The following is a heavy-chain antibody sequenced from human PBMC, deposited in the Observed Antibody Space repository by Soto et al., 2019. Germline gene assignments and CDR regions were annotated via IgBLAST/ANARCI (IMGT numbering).Heavy chain of an antibody. CDR2: IYGTGNT. CDR1: GGSITSSFY. CDR3: RSSSRYSTDV. J-gene: IGHJ6*02. V-gene: IGHV4-39*01. D-gene: IGHD6-13*01. Sequence: QLQLQESGPGLVKPSETLSLSCTVSGGSITSSFYWGWIRQPPGKGLEWIGSIYGTGNTYYNPSLKGRVTISADTSKNQFSLNLISVTAADTAGYYCRSSSRYSTDVWGQGATVTVSS.